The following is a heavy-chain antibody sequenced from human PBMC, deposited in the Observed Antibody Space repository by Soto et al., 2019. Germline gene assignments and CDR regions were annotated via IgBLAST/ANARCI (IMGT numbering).Heavy chain of an antibody. CDR3: AIGLNVDRPRIRFAADNWFDP. Sequence: GGSLRLSCAASGFTFSSYAMSWVRQAPGKGLEWVSAISGSGGSTYYADSVKGRFTISRDNSKNTLYLKMNSHAAEDTAVYYCAIGLNVDRPRIRFAADNWFDPWGQGTLVTVSS. D-gene: IGHD6-13*01. CDR1: GFTFSSYA. J-gene: IGHJ5*02. CDR2: ISGSGGST. V-gene: IGHV3-23*01.